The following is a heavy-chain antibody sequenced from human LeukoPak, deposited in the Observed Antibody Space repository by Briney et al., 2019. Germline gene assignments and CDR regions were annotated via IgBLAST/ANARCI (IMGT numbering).Heavy chain of an antibody. CDR2: INHSGST. CDR3: ARVTGYDYVWGSYRYPKEFDY. J-gene: IGHJ4*02. D-gene: IGHD3-16*02. CDR1: GGSFSGYY. Sequence: SETLSLTSAVYGGSFSGYYWSWIRQPPGKGLEWIGEINHSGSTNYNPSLKSRVTISVDTSKNQFSLKLSSVTAADTAVYYCARVTGYDYVWGSYRYPKEFDYWGQGTLVTVSS. V-gene: IGHV4-34*01.